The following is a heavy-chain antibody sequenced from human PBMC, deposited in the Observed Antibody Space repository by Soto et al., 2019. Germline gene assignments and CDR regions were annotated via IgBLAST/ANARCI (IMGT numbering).Heavy chain of an antibody. Sequence: GGSLRLSCAASGFTFSSYSMNWVRQAPGKGLEWASYISSSSSTIYYADSVKGRFTISRDNAKNSLYLQMNSLRAEDTAVYYCASGWEPYYYGMDVWGQGTTVTVSS. D-gene: IGHD1-26*01. CDR3: ASGWEPYYYGMDV. CDR2: ISSSSSTI. V-gene: IGHV3-48*01. J-gene: IGHJ6*02. CDR1: GFTFSSYS.